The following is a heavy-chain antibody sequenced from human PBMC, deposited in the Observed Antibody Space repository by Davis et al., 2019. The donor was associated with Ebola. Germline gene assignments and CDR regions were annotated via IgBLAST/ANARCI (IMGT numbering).Heavy chain of an antibody. Sequence: ASVKVSCKASHDTFTNYDFTWVRQAPGQGLEWMGRISPYSGNTNFAQKVQGRVSLTTDTSTSTAYLELRSLKSDDTAGDYCARTSSGSYFNWGQGTLVTVSS. V-gene: IGHV1-18*01. J-gene: IGHJ4*02. D-gene: IGHD1-26*01. CDR3: ARTSSGSYFN. CDR1: HDTFTNYD. CDR2: ISPYSGNT.